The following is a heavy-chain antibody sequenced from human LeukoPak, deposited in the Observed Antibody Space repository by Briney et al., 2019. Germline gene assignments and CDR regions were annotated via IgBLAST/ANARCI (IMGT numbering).Heavy chain of an antibody. CDR1: GFTFSRDG. Sequence: GXSLRLSCAASGFTFSRDGMSWVGEAPGKGLGGVASLSSAGVTAYYADSVQGGFNISRDNSKNTLSLHMSSLRAEDTAVYYCAKSIDWEWRTPLDYWGQGTLVTVSS. CDR2: LSSAGVTA. J-gene: IGHJ4*02. D-gene: IGHD3-3*01. V-gene: IGHV3-23*01. CDR3: AKSIDWEWRTPLDY.